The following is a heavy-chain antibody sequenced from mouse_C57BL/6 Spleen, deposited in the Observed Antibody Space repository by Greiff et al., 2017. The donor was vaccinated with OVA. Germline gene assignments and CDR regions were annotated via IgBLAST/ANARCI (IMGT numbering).Heavy chain of an antibody. CDR2: IYPGSGST. V-gene: IGHV1-55*01. CDR1: GYTFTSYW. CDR3: ARSGGNQAMDY. Sequence: QVQLQQPGAELVKPGASVKMSCKASGYTFTSYWITWVKQRPGQGLEWIGDIYPGSGSTNYNEKFKSKATLTVDTSSSTAYMQLSSLTSEGAAVYCCARSGGNQAMDYWGQGTSVTVSS. J-gene: IGHJ4*01. D-gene: IGHD2-1*01.